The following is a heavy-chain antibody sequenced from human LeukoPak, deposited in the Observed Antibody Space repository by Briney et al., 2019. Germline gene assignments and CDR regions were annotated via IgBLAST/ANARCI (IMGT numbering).Heavy chain of an antibody. CDR1: GITFSTYA. CDR2: ISGSGDST. V-gene: IGHV3-23*01. CDR3: AKDAYGSGSYYNPSGSDY. D-gene: IGHD3-10*01. J-gene: IGHJ4*02. Sequence: GGSLRLSCAASGITFSTYAMTWVRQAPGKGLEWVSGISGSGDSTYYADSVRGRFTISRDNSKNTLYLQVSRLRAEDTAVYYCAKDAYGSGSYYNPSGSDYWGQGTLVTVSS.